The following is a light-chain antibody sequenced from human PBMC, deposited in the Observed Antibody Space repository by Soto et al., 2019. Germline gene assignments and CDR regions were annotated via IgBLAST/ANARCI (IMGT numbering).Light chain of an antibody. V-gene: IGKV3-20*01. CDR1: QSVSSSY. CDR2: GAS. J-gene: IGKJ4*02. CDR3: QQYGRG. Sequence: EIVLTQSPGTLSLSPGERATLSCRASQSVSSSYLAWYQQKPGQAPRLLIYGASSRATGIPDRFSGSGSGTDFPLTISRLEPEDFALYYCQQYGRGFGGGTKVEIK.